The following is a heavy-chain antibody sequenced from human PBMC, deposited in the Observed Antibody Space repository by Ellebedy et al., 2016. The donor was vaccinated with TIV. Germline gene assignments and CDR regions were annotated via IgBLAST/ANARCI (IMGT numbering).Heavy chain of an antibody. CDR1: GFNFRSNA. J-gene: IGHJ4*02. Sequence: GESLKISCAGSGFNFRSNAIHWVRQAPGKGLEWVTIISYDGSHIRYVDSVKGRFTISRDNSKNTVYLQMNSLRPEDTALYYCARGGHCSDGTCYLIDHWGQGTLVTVS. D-gene: IGHD2-15*01. CDR3: ARGGHCSDGTCYLIDH. CDR2: ISYDGSHI. V-gene: IGHV3-30*03.